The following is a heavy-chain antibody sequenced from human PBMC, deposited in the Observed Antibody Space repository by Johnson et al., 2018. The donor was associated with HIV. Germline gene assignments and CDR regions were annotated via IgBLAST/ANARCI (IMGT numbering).Heavy chain of an antibody. CDR3: ARDEYPLRAAAWKSAFDI. J-gene: IGHJ3*02. V-gene: IGHV3-11*04. Sequence: QVQLVESGGGLVQPGGSLRLSCAASGFTFSSYDMHWVRQATGKGLEWVSYISSSGSTIYYADSVKGRFTISRDNAKNSLYLQMNSLRAEDTAVYYCARDEYPLRAAAWKSAFDIWGQGTMVTVSS. D-gene: IGHD6-13*01. CDR1: GFTFSSYD. CDR2: ISSSGSTI.